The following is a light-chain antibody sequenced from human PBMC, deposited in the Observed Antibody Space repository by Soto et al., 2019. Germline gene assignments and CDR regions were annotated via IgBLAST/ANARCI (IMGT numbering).Light chain of an antibody. CDR2: DVN. J-gene: IGLJ1*01. CDR3: CSYTSSSTYV. Sequence: SALTQPASVSGSPGQSITISCTGTSSDVGGYNYVSWYQQHPGKAPKLMIFDVNNRPSGVSNRFSGSKSVNTASLTISGLQAEDEADYYCCSYTSSSTYVFGTGTKLTV. CDR1: SSDVGGYNY. V-gene: IGLV2-14*01.